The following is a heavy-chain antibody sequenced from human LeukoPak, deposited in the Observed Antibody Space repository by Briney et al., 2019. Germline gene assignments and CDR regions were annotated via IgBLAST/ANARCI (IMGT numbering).Heavy chain of an antibody. V-gene: IGHV5-51*01. Sequence: KPGESLTLSCRGSGYTFTSYWIGWVRQMPGKGLEWVGIIYPGDSDTRYSPSFQGQVTISADKSISTAYLQWSSLKASDTAMYYCARGQDYGGYMAPFDYWGQGTLVTVSS. CDR2: IYPGDSDT. J-gene: IGHJ4*02. CDR1: GYTFTSYW. CDR3: ARGQDYGGYMAPFDY. D-gene: IGHD5-12*01.